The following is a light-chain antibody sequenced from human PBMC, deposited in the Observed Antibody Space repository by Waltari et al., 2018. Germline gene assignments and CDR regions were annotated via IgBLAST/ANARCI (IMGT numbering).Light chain of an antibody. V-gene: IGKV1-39*01. CDR3: QQSYSTLFT. CDR2: RTS. CDR1: QSISNY. J-gene: IGKJ3*01. Sequence: DIQMTQSPSSLSASVGDRVTITCRASQSISNYLSWYQQKPGKAPNLLIYRTSTLHSRVPSRFSGSGSGTDFILTISDLQPEDFATYYCQQSYSTLFTFGPGTKVDMK.